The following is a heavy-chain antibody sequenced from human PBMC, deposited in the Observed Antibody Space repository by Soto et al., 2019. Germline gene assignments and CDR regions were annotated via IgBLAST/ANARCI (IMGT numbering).Heavy chain of an antibody. D-gene: IGHD3-22*01. J-gene: IGHJ4*02. Sequence: ASVKVSCKASGYTFTTYTMHWVRQAPGQRLEWMAWINAGNGDRNYLQKFQGRVTITRDTSASTAYMELSSLRFDDTAVYYCARGRRHLDSSGYVFEYWGQGTLVTVSS. CDR2: INAGNGDR. CDR1: GYTFTTYT. V-gene: IGHV1-3*01. CDR3: ARGRRHLDSSGYVFEY.